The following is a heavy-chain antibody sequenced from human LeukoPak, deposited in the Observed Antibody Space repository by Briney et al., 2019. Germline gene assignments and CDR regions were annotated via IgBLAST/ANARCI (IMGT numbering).Heavy chain of an antibody. Sequence: PGRSLRLSCAASGFTFDDYAMHWVRQAPGKGLEWVSGISWYSGSIGYADSVKGRFTISRDNAKNSLYLQMNSLRAEDTALYYCAKGYCSSTSCYIDYWGQGTLVTVSS. D-gene: IGHD2-2*02. CDR3: AKGYCSSTSCYIDY. V-gene: IGHV3-9*01. CDR2: ISWYSGSI. J-gene: IGHJ4*02. CDR1: GFTFDDYA.